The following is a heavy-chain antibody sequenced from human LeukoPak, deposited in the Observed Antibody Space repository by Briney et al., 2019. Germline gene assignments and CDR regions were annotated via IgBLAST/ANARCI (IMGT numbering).Heavy chain of an antibody. Sequence: GASVKVSCKASGYTFTGYYMHWVRQAPGQGLEWMGWINPNSGGTNYAQKLQGRVTMTTDTSTTTAYMELRSLRSDDTAVYYCAREGPAAADPFDYWGQGTLVTVSS. CDR3: AREGPAAADPFDY. V-gene: IGHV1-2*02. J-gene: IGHJ4*02. D-gene: IGHD6-13*01. CDR1: GYTFTGYY. CDR2: INPNSGGT.